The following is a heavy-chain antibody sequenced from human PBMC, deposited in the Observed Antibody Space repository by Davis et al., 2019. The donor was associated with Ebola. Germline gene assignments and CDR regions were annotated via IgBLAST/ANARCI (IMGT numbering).Heavy chain of an antibody. J-gene: IGHJ3*02. V-gene: IGHV1-2*02. CDR3: ARDRDPVYYYDSTGYDAFDI. Sequence: ASVKVSCKASGYTFTGYYMHWVRQAPGQGLEWMGWINPNSGGTNSAQKFQGRVTMTRDTSIGTAYMELSRLRSDDTAVYYCARDRDPVYYYDSTGYDAFDIWGQGTMVTVSS. D-gene: IGHD3-22*01. CDR2: INPNSGGT. CDR1: GYTFTGYY.